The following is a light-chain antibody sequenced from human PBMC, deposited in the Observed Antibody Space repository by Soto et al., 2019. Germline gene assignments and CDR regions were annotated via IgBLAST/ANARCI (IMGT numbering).Light chain of an antibody. CDR1: QDVITN. V-gene: IGKV3D-15*01. Sequence: GMTQSPVTLSGSRGESGTRSCSACQDVITNLAWYQHKPGQAPRLLIYGASTRATGVPARFSGSGSGTAFTLTITRLQPEDSAVYSCQQYYDLPRTFRQGTKV. J-gene: IGKJ1*01. CDR2: GAS. CDR3: QQYYDLPRT.